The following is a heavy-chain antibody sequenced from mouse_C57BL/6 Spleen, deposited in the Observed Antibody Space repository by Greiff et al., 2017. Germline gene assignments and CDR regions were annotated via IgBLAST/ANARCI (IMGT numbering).Heavy chain of an antibody. D-gene: IGHD2-4*01. Sequence: EVKLMESGGGLVQPGESLKLSCESNEYEFPSHDMSWVRKTPEKRLELVAAINSDGGSTYYPDTMERRFIISRDNTKKTLYLQMSSLRSEDTALYYCARRDYDRRGFAYWGQGTLVTVSA. CDR1: EYEFPSHD. V-gene: IGHV5-2*01. J-gene: IGHJ3*01. CDR2: INSDGGST. CDR3: ARRDYDRRGFAY.